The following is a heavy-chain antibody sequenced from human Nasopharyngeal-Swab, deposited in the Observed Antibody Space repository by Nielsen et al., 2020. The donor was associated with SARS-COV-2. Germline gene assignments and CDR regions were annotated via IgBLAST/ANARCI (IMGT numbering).Heavy chain of an antibody. CDR3: AKDIGSYGDYVFDY. Sequence: SLRLSCAASGFTFDDYAMHWVRQAPGKGLEWVSGISWNSGSIGYADSVKGRFTISGDNAKNSLYLQMNSLRAEDTALYYCAKDIGSYGDYVFDYWGQGTLVTVSS. CDR2: ISWNSGSI. D-gene: IGHD4-17*01. J-gene: IGHJ4*02. V-gene: IGHV3-9*01. CDR1: GFTFDDYA.